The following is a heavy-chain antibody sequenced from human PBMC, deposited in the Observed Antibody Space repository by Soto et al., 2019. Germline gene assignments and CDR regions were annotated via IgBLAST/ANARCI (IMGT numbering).Heavy chain of an antibody. Sequence: SVKVSCKASGDTLSHYGVSWVRQVPGKGLEWMGGTTAILGTRDYAQKFQGRMAITSDESTTTSYMELNSLTSDDTAVYYCAAGDSSDTGDHWGQGTLVTVSS. CDR1: GDTLSHYG. V-gene: IGHV1-69*13. CDR2: TTAILGTR. D-gene: IGHD5-18*01. CDR3: AAGDSSDTGDH. J-gene: IGHJ4*02.